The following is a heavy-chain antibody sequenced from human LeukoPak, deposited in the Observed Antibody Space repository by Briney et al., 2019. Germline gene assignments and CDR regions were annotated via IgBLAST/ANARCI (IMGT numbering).Heavy chain of an antibody. CDR1: GFTFSNYA. CDR2: ISGTCDST. V-gene: IGHV3-23*01. D-gene: IGHD3-10*01. J-gene: IGHJ5*02. Sequence: GGSLRLSCAASGFTFSNYAMNWVRQAPGKGLEWVSTISGTCDSTYYADSVKGRFTISRDNSRNTLYLQISSLRAEDTAVYYCAKGAGEYLVPALFDPWGQGTLVTVSS. CDR3: AKGAGEYLVPALFDP.